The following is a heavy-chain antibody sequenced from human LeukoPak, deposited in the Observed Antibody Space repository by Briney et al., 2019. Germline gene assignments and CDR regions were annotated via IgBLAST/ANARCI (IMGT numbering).Heavy chain of an antibody. CDR3: ARGQQPPNIYFFDY. CDR2: IYSGGST. V-gene: IGHV3-66*01. CDR1: GFTVSNNY. D-gene: IGHD6-13*01. Sequence: GGSLRLSCAASGFTVSNNYMSWVRQAPGKGLEWVALIYSGGSTYYADFVKGRSTISRDNSKNTLYLQMSSLRAEDTAVYYCARGQQPPNIYFFDYWGQGTLVTVSS. J-gene: IGHJ4*02.